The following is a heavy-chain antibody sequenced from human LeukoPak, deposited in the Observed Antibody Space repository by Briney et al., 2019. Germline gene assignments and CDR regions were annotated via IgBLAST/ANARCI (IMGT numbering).Heavy chain of an antibody. CDR3: ARDSPAEYSPGQEHYYYYIDV. V-gene: IGHV4-4*07. Sequence: VKPSETLSLTCTVSGGSVSDYYWTWIRQPADRGLEYIGRIFARGSTKYNPSLNPSLKSRVTMSTDTSENQVSLKLTSVTAADTAVYYCARDSPAEYSPGQEHYYYYIDVWGKGTTVTVSS. J-gene: IGHJ6*03. CDR1: GGSVSDYY. D-gene: IGHD5-18*01. CDR2: IFARGST.